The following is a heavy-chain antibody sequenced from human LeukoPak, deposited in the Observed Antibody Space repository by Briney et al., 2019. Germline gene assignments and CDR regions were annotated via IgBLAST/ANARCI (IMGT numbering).Heavy chain of an antibody. D-gene: IGHD6-6*01. J-gene: IGHJ4*02. CDR1: GYTFSSFG. CDR2: TSVYNGNT. Sequence: ASVKVSCKASGYTFSSFGITWVRQAPGQGLEWMGWTSVYNGNTNYAQKLQGRVTMTTDTSTSTAYMELRSLRSDDTAVYYCARGDEYSSSSWYFDYWGQGTLVTVSS. V-gene: IGHV1-18*01. CDR3: ARGDEYSSSSWYFDY.